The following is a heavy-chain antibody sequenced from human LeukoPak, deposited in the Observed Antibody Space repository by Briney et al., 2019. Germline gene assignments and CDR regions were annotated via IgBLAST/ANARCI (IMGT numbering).Heavy chain of an antibody. Sequence: PGGSLRLSCAASGFTFSNYAMSWVRQAPGKGLEWVSGISGSGASTFYADSVKGRFTVSRDNSKNTLSLQMNSLRAEDTAVYYCARSAGIVVVTPSDYWGQGTLVTVSS. CDR3: ARSAGIVVVTPSDY. V-gene: IGHV3-23*01. D-gene: IGHD3-22*01. J-gene: IGHJ4*02. CDR2: ISGSGAST. CDR1: GFTFSNYA.